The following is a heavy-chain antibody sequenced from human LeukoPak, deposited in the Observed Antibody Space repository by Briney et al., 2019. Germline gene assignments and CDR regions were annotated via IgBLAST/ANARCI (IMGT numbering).Heavy chain of an antibody. CDR3: ARMTPDSPSFDY. J-gene: IGHJ4*02. CDR1: GFSLSTPEMC. Sequence: SGPALVKPTQTLTLTCTFSGFSLSTPEMCVTWIRQPPGKALEWLARIDWDDDKFYIPSLRTRLTISTDTPKNQVVLRMTNMDPVDTGTYYCARMTPDSPSFDYWGQGALITVSS. D-gene: IGHD2-15*01. CDR2: IDWDDDK. V-gene: IGHV2-70*17.